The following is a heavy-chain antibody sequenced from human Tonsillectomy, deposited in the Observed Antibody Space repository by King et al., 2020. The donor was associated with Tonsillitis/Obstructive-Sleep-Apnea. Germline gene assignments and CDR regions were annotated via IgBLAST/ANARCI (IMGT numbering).Heavy chain of an antibody. Sequence: QVQLVESGGGVVQPGRSLRLSCAASGFTFSSYAMHRVRQAPGKGLEWVAVISSDENNKYYADSVKGRFTISRDNSQNTLYLQMNSLRAEDTAVYYCARGWNSVVWYFDYWGQGTLVTVSS. J-gene: IGHJ4*02. D-gene: IGHD1-7*01. CDR1: GFTFSSYA. CDR3: ARGWNSVVWYFDY. V-gene: IGHV3-30*04. CDR2: ISSDENNK.